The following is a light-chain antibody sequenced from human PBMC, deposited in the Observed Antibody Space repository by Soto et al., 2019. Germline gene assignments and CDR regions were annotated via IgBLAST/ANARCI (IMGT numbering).Light chain of an antibody. CDR2: AAS. J-gene: IGKJ2*01. CDR3: QNYNSAPHT. Sequence: DLQMTQSPSSLSASVGDEVTITCRASQGISKYLAWYQQKPGKVPRLLVYAASTLQSGVPSRFSGSGSGTNFTLTISSLRPEDVATYYCQNYNSAPHTFGQGTKLEIK. CDR1: QGISKY. V-gene: IGKV1-27*01.